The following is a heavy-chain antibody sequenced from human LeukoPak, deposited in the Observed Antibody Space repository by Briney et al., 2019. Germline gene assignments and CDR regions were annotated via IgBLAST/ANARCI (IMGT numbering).Heavy chain of an antibody. CDR2: IYYSGSS. CDR1: GGSISSSTHY. J-gene: IGHJ6*03. D-gene: IGHD3-16*01. V-gene: IGHV4-39*01. CDR3: ARLPAITTYYYYYMDV. Sequence: SETLSLTCTVSGGSISSSTHYWGWIRQAPGKRLECIGTIYYSGSSYYNPSLKSRVTMSVDTSKNQFSLRLSSVTAADTAAYYCARLPAITTYYYYYMDVWGKGTMVTVSS.